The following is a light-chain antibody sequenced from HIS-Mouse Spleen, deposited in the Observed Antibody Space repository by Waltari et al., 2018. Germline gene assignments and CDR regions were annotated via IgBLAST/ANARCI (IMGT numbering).Light chain of an antibody. CDR3: AAWDDSLSGVV. Sequence: QSVLTQPPSASGTPGQRVTISCSGSSSNLGSNPVNWYQQLPGTAPKLLIYSNNQRPSGVPDRFSGSKSGTSASLAISGLQSEDEADYYCAAWDDSLSGVVFGGGTKLTVL. CDR1: SSNLGSNP. V-gene: IGLV1-44*01. CDR2: SNN. J-gene: IGLJ2*01.